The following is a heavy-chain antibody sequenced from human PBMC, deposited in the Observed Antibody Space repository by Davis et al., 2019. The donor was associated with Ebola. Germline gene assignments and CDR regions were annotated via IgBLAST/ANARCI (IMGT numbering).Heavy chain of an antibody. CDR2: IIPIFGTA. CDR1: GGTFSSYA. V-gene: IGHV1-69*06. CDR3: ARNYDSSGLYYFDY. D-gene: IGHD3-22*01. Sequence: SVKVSCKASGGTFSSYAISWVRQAPGQGLEWMGGIIPIFGTANYAQKFQGRVTMTEDTSTDTAYMELSSLRSEDTAVYYCARNYDSSGLYYFDYWGQGTLVTVSS. J-gene: IGHJ4*02.